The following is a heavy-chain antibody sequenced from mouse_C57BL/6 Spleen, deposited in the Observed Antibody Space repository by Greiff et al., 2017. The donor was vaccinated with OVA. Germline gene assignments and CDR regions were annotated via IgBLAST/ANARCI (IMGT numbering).Heavy chain of an antibody. J-gene: IGHJ1*03. CDR2: INPYNGGT. CDR1: GYTFTDYY. V-gene: IGHV1-19*01. Sequence: VQLQQSGPVLVKPGASVKMSCKASGYTFTDYYMNWVKQSHGKSLEWIGVINPYNGGTSYNQKFKGKATLTVDKSSSTAYMELNSLTSEDSAVYYCARRGSLWYFDVWGTGTTVTVSS. CDR3: ARRGSLWYFDV.